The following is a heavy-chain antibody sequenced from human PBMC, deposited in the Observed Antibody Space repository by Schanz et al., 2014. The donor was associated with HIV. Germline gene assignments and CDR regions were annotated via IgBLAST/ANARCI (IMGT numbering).Heavy chain of an antibody. CDR1: GFIFRDYA. Sequence: QVQLVESGGCVVQPWRSLRLSCAGSGFIFRDYALHWVRQAPGKGLEWVAVISYDRSHKYYADSVKGRFTISRDNSKNTLFLQMNSLRAEDTAVYYCARVEGPPTFYYYYYGSDVWGQGTAVTVSS. CDR3: ARVEGPPTFYYYYYGSDV. CDR2: ISYDRSHK. D-gene: IGHD4-4*01. V-gene: IGHV3-30*04. J-gene: IGHJ6*02.